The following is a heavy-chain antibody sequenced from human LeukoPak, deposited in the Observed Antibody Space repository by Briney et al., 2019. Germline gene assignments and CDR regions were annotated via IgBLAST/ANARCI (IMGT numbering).Heavy chain of an antibody. CDR2: INPNSGGT. CDR1: GYTFTDYY. D-gene: IGHD2-15*01. V-gene: IGHV1-2*02. CDR3: ARVRTTLLDY. J-gene: IGHJ4*02. Sequence: ASVKVSCKASGYTFTDYYMHWVRQAPGQGLEWMGWINPNSGGTNYAQKFQGRVTMTTDTSISTAYMEVSRLRSDDTAVYYCARVRTTLLDYWGQGTLVTVSS.